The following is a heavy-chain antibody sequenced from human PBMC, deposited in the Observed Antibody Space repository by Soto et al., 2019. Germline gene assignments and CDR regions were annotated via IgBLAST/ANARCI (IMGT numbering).Heavy chain of an antibody. D-gene: IGHD2-21*02. CDR1: GGSISSYY. J-gene: IGHJ6*02. CDR2: IDTSGTT. Sequence: SETLSLTCTVSGGSISSYYVSWIRQSAGKGLEWIGRIDTSGTTNYNPSLKSRVTMSVDASKNHFSLNLSSVTAADTAVYYCAKSAPPIVMETTKCPALDVWGQGTTVTVSS. V-gene: IGHV4-4*07. CDR3: AKSAPPIVMETTKCPALDV.